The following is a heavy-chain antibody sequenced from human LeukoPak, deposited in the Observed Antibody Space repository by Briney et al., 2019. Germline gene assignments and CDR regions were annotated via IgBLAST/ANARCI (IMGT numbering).Heavy chain of an antibody. D-gene: IGHD3-3*01. J-gene: IGHJ1*01. Sequence: GSLRLAFAASGFTFSSYAMSWVLQAPGRGLEWVSAISGSGGSTYYEDSLKGRFTISRDKSKNTLYLQMNSVRAEDTAVYDCAKDPADFLEWFGYFQHWGQGTLVSVSS. V-gene: IGHV3-23*01. CDR3: AKDPADFLEWFGYFQH. CDR2: ISGSGGST. CDR1: GFTFSSYA.